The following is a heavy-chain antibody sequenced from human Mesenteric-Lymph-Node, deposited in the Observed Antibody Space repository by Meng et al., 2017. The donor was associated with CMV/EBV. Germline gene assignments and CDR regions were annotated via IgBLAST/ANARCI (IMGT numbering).Heavy chain of an antibody. CDR3: ARVLALGYCSSTSCHYYFDY. Sequence: GESLKISCAGSGFTFSSYWMHWVRQAPGKGLVWVSRINSDGSSTSYADSVKGRFTISRDNAKNTLYLQMNSLRAEDTAVYYCARVLALGYCSSTSCHYYFDYWGQGTLVTVSS. CDR2: INSDGSST. D-gene: IGHD2-2*01. J-gene: IGHJ4*02. V-gene: IGHV3-74*01. CDR1: GFTFSSYW.